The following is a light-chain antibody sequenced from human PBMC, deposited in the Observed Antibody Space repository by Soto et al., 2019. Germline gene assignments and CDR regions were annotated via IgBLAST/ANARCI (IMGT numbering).Light chain of an antibody. Sequence: QSVLTQPPSVSGAPGQRVTISCTGSNSNIGAGYDVHWYQHLPGTAPKLLIYSDTNRPSGVPDRFSGSKSGTSASLAITGLQAEDEADYYCQSYDNTLRGVFGGGTKVTVL. CDR2: SDT. CDR1: NSNIGAGYD. CDR3: QSYDNTLRGV. J-gene: IGLJ2*01. V-gene: IGLV1-40*01.